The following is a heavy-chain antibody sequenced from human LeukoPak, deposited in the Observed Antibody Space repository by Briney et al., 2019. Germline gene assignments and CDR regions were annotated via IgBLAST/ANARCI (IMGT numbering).Heavy chain of an antibody. CDR2: IYYSGIT. D-gene: IGHD6-13*01. CDR3: ARHLGSSSSWHSSWFDP. J-gene: IGHJ5*02. V-gene: IGHV4-39*01. Sequence: SETLSLTCTVSGGAISSSSYYWDWIRQPPGQGLEWIGSIYYSGITYYNASLKSRVTMSIDTAKNHFSLKLSSVTAADTAVYFCARHLGSSSSWHSSWFDPWGQGTLVTASS. CDR1: GGAISSSSYY.